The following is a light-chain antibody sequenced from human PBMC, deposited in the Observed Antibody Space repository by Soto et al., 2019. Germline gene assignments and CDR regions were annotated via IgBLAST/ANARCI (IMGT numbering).Light chain of an antibody. CDR1: QSVLYSSNNKNY. CDR2: WAS. Sequence: DIVMTQSPDSLAVSLGERATINCKSSQSVLYSSNNKNYLAWYQQKPGQPPKLLIYWASTRESGVPDRFSGSGSGTGFTLTISSLQAEDVAVYYCQQCYSTPPTFGQGTKVDSK. J-gene: IGKJ1*01. CDR3: QQCYSTPPT. V-gene: IGKV4-1*01.